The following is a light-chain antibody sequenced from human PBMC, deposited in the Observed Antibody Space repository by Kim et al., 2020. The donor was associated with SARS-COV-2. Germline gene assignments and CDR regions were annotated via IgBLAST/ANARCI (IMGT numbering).Light chain of an antibody. V-gene: IGLV3-19*01. J-gene: IGLJ2*01. CDR3: NPRNNNDNVL. CDR2: ENN. Sequence: AWRQASRTTCGGGRIRSYSSWWFQKTRRHPPIVVFCENNHPPSGLAQRFSGSSSGTTASLTTTAQQAGDDADYYCNPRNNNDNVLFGGGTQLTVL. CDR1: RIRSYS.